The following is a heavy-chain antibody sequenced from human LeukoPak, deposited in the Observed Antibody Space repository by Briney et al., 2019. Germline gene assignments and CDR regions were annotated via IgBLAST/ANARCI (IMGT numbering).Heavy chain of an antibody. Sequence: SVKVSCKASGGTFSSYAISWVRQAPGQGLEWMGGIIPIFGTANYAQKFQGRVTITTDESTSTAYMELSSLRSEDTAVYYCTRAYYYDSSGYSPFDPWGQGTLVTVSS. CDR3: TRAYYYDSSGYSPFDP. CDR2: IIPIFGTA. D-gene: IGHD3-22*01. V-gene: IGHV1-69*05. J-gene: IGHJ5*02. CDR1: GGTFSSYA.